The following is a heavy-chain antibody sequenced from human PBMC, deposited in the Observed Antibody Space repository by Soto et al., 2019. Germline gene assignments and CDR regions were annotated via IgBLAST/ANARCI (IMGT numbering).Heavy chain of an antibody. CDR2: IWYDGSNK. CDR3: ARDSEWLEPHFDY. V-gene: IGHV3-33*01. J-gene: IGHJ4*02. CDR1: GVTFSSYG. Sequence: TGGSLRLSCAASGVTFSSYGMHWVRQAPGKGLEWVAVIWYDGSNKYYADSVKGRFTISRDNSKNTLYLQMNSLRAEDTAVYYCARDSEWLEPHFDYWGQGTLVTVSS. D-gene: IGHD6-19*01.